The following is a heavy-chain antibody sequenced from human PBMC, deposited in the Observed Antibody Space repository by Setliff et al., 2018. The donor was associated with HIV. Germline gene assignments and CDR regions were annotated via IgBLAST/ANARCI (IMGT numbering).Heavy chain of an antibody. CDR3: ARGLNYYGSGSYLPLGY. V-gene: IGHV4-34*01. J-gene: IGHJ4*02. D-gene: IGHD3-10*01. Sequence: SETLSLTCAVYGGSFNDYYWTWIRQPPGKGLEWIGEIDHSGSTKYLASLKSRVTISIDTSKNQISLKLSSVTAADTAVYYCARGLNYYGSGSYLPLGYWGQGTLVTVSS. CDR2: IDHSGST. CDR1: GGSFNDYY.